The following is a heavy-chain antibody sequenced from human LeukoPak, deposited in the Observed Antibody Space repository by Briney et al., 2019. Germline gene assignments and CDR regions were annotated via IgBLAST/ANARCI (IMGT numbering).Heavy chain of an antibody. CDR1: GFTFSSFW. J-gene: IGHJ4*02. Sequence: GGSLRLSCAASGFTFSSFWMTWVRQAPGKGLEWVANIKADGSEQYYVDSVKGRFTISRDNAKNSLYLQMNSLRAEDTAVYYCARVGYSSGWYSYYFDYWGQGTLVTVSS. CDR2: IKADGSEQ. V-gene: IGHV3-7*02. D-gene: IGHD6-19*01. CDR3: ARVGYSSGWYSYYFDY.